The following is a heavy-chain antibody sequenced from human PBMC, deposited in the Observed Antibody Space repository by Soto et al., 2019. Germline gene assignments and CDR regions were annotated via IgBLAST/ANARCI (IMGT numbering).Heavy chain of an antibody. CDR1: GFSFRTYG. Sequence: GGSLRLSCAVSGFSFRTYGFHWVRQPPGKGLQWVAVISPKGHSDSVEGRFTISRDNSKDTLYLQMNNSRAEDTAVYYCARDDAFANENAFDLWGQGTKVTVSS. CDR2: ISPK. V-gene: IGHV3-33*01. J-gene: IGHJ3*01. D-gene: IGHD1-1*01. CDR3: ARDDAFANENAFDL.